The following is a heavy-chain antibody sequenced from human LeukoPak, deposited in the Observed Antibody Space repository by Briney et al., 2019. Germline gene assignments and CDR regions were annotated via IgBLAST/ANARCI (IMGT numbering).Heavy chain of an antibody. CDR3: ARYDFWSGYSLFDY. D-gene: IGHD3-3*01. CDR1: GYTFTSYG. CDR2: IIPIFGTA. Sequence: SVKVSCKASGYTFTSYGIRWVRQAPGQGLEWMGGIIPIFGTANYAQKFQGRVTITADESTGTAYMELSSLRSEDTAVYYCARYDFWSGYSLFDYWGQGTLVTVSS. V-gene: IGHV1-69*13. J-gene: IGHJ4*02.